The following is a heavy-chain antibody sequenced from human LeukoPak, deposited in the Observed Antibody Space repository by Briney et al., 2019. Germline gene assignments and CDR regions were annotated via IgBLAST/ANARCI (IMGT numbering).Heavy chain of an antibody. Sequence: PGGSLRLSCAASGFTFSNAWMSWVRQAPGKGLEWVGRIKSKTDGGTTDYAAPVKGRFTISRDDSKNTLYLQMNSLKTEDTAVYYCAKDREYYYDSSGYFHFDYWGQGTLVTVSS. CDR1: GFTFSNAW. V-gene: IGHV3-15*01. CDR2: IKSKTDGGTT. J-gene: IGHJ4*02. CDR3: AKDREYYYDSSGYFHFDY. D-gene: IGHD3-22*01.